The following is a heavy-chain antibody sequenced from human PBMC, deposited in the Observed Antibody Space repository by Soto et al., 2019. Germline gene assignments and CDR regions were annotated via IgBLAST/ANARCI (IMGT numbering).Heavy chain of an antibody. CDR3: PSPGGVLEPLTG. CDR1: GFTFSDSW. D-gene: IGHD1-1*01. V-gene: IGHV3-7*03. CDR2: IKADGSEK. J-gene: IGHJ4*02. Sequence: EMQLVESGGGLVQPGGSLRLSCAASGFTFSDSWMNWVRQAPGKGLEWVANIKADGSEKYYVDSVKGRFTISRDNAKNSLYLQMDSLRAEDTAVYYCPSPGGVLEPLTGWGQATLVTVSS.